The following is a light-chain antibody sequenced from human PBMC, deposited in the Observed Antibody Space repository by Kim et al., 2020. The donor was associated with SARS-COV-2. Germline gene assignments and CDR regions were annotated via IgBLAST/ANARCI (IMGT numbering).Light chain of an antibody. Sequence: SYELTQPPSVSVSPGQTASISCSGDKLGDKYACWYQQRPGQSPVLVIYEDTRRPSGIPERFSASTSENTATLTISGTQAMDEADYYCQAWDSTTVIFGGGTKLTVL. J-gene: IGLJ2*01. CDR1: KLGDKY. CDR3: QAWDSTTVI. CDR2: EDT. V-gene: IGLV3-1*01.